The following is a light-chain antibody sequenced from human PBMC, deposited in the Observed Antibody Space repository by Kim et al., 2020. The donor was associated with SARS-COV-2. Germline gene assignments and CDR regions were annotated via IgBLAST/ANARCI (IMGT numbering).Light chain of an antibody. CDR1: QSVGSH. V-gene: IGKV3-15*01. CDR2: GAS. Sequence: VSPGERASLSCRASQSVGSHLAWYQQKPGQAPRLLIYGASTRAPGIPARFSGSGSGTEFTLTIDGLQSEDFAVYYCQQYDDWPPKTFGQGTKLEI. J-gene: IGKJ1*01. CDR3: QQYDDWPPKT.